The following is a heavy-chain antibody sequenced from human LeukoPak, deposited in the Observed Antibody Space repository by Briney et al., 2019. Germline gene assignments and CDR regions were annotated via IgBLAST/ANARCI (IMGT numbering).Heavy chain of an antibody. CDR2: VNPKTGGT. D-gene: IGHD3-3*01. CDR1: GYSFTGYH. CDR3: AREFSSKLEWLAYVTGDDAFDV. J-gene: IGHJ3*01. V-gene: IGHV1-2*02. Sequence: ASVKVSCEAFGYSFTGYHLHWVRQAPRQGLEWMGWVNPKTGGTNYARKFKGRVTMTRDTSINTVNMELSRLTSDDTAVYYCAREFSSKLEWLAYVTGDDAFDVWGQGTMITVS.